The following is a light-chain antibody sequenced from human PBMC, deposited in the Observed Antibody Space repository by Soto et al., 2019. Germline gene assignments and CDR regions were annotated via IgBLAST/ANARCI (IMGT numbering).Light chain of an antibody. CDR3: QQYGNSPPYS. CDR2: ATS. Sequence: EIVLTQSPGSLSLSPGEGATLSCRASQSVSTTYLAWYQLKPDQAPRLVIYATSSRAAGIPDRFRGSGSGTEFTLTISSLEPEDVGVYFCQQYGNSPPYSFGQGTKLEIK. V-gene: IGKV3-20*01. J-gene: IGKJ2*03. CDR1: QSVSTTY.